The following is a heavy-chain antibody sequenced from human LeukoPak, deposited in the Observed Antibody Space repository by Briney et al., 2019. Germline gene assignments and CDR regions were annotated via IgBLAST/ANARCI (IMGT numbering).Heavy chain of an antibody. J-gene: IGHJ4*02. CDR1: GFTFSSYS. V-gene: IGHV3-21*04. CDR3: ARSGYCSSTSCYGSVDN. D-gene: IGHD2-2*01. Sequence: GGSLRLSCAASGFTFSSYSMNWVRQAPGKGLEWVSSISSSSSYIYYADSVKGRFTISRDNAKNSLYLQMNSLRAEDTAVYYCARSGYCSSTSCYGSVDNWGQGTLVTVSS. CDR2: ISSSSSYI.